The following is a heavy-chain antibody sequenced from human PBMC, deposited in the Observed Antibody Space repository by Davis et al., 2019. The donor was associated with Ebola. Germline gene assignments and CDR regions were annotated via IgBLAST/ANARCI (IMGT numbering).Heavy chain of an antibody. CDR3: ARDRVAYYYGSGGYYYYGMDV. V-gene: IGHV4-34*01. Sequence: MPSETLSLTCAVYGGSFSGYYWSWIRQPPGKGLEWIGEINHSGSTNYNPSLKSRVTISVDTSKNQFSLKLSSVTAADTAVYYCARDRVAYYYGSGGYYYYGMDVWGQGTTVTVSS. CDR2: INHSGST. D-gene: IGHD3-10*01. J-gene: IGHJ6*02. CDR1: GGSFSGYY.